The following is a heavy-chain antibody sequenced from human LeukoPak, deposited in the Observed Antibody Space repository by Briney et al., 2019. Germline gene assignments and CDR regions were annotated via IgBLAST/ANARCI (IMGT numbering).Heavy chain of an antibody. CDR1: GFTFSRYA. CDR3: VLLYSDAFDM. D-gene: IGHD2-8*01. V-gene: IGHV3-30*04. Sequence: GGSLRLSCAASGFTFSRYAMHWVRQAPGMGLAWVAVISDDGRNEYYLESVKGRFTISRDNSKNTLYLQMNSLRAEDTAVYHCVLLYSDAFDMWGQGTMVTVSS. J-gene: IGHJ3*02. CDR2: ISDDGRNE.